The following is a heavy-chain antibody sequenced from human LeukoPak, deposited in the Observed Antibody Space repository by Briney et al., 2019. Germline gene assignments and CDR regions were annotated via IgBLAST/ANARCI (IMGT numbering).Heavy chain of an antibody. J-gene: IGHJ6*02. CDR3: AKDDIAYGMDV. V-gene: IGHV3-23*01. Sequence: VGSLRLSCAASGFTFTSYAMSWVRQAPGNGLEWVSAISGSGGSTYYADSVKGRFTISRDNSKNTLYLQMNSLRAEDTAVYYCAKDDIAYGMDVWGQGTTVTASS. CDR1: GFTFTSYA. CDR2: ISGSGGST. D-gene: IGHD2-15*01.